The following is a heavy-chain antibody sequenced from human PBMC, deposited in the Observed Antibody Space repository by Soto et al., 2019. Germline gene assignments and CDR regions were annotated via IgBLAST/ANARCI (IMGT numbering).Heavy chain of an antibody. V-gene: IGHV4-38-2*01. J-gene: IGHJ4*02. Sequence: EXLXLTCAVSCYSIXSGYYLCLIRQPPGKGLEWLGTTYYGASSYYNPSLRSRITVLLDASTNQLSLKLSYVTAADTAVYFCVRVAGSASWYETDSWGQGILGTVS. D-gene: IGHD6-13*01. CDR1: CYSIXSGYY. CDR2: TYYGASS. CDR3: VRVAGSASWYETDS.